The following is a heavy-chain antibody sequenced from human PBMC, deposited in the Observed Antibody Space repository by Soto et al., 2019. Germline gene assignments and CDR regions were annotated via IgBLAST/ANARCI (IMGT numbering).Heavy chain of an antibody. V-gene: IGHV1-2*02. CDR3: ARDRRGVWQQLVNYYYYGMDV. D-gene: IGHD6-13*01. CDR1: GYTFTGYY. Sequence: ASVKVSCKASGYTFTGYYMHWVRQAPGQGLEWMGWINPNSGGTNYAQKFQGRVTMTRDTSTSTAYMELSRLRSDDTAVYYCARDRRGVWQQLVNYYYYGMDVWGQGTTVTVSS. J-gene: IGHJ6*02. CDR2: INPNSGGT.